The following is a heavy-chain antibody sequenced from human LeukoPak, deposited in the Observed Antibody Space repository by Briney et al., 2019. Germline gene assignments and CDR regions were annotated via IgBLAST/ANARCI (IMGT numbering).Heavy chain of an antibody. CDR2: INQRGST. V-gene: IGHV4-34*01. CDR3: ATKYSVAVAANPPFFDY. Sequence: SETLSLTCGVYGXSFSGYYRSWIRQSPGRGLEWIGEINQRGSTNYNPSLKSRVTISVDTSKNQLSLKLKFVTAADAGVYYCATKYSVAVAANPPFFDYWGQGTLVTVSS. CDR1: GXSFSGYY. D-gene: IGHD6-19*01. J-gene: IGHJ4*02.